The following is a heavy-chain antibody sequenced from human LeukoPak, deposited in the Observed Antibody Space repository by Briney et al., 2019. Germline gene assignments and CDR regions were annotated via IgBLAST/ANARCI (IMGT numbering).Heavy chain of an antibody. CDR3: ARADTAMPLREGAFGI. CDR1: GGTFSSYA. V-gene: IGHV1-69*13. Sequence: SVKVSCKASGGTFSSYAISWVRQAPGQGLEWMGGIIPIFGTANYAQKFQGRVTITADESTSTAYMELSSLRSEDTAVYYCARADTAMPLREGAFGIWGQGTMVTVSS. J-gene: IGHJ3*02. CDR2: IIPIFGTA. D-gene: IGHD5-18*01.